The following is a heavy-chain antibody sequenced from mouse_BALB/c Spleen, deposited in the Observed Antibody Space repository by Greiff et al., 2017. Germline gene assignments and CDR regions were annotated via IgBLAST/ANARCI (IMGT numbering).Heavy chain of an antibody. D-gene: IGHD1-1*01. CDR1: GYSITSGYY. CDR2: ISYDGSN. Sequence: EVQLQESGPGLVKPSQSLSLTCSVTGYSITSGYYWNWIRQFPGNKLEWMGYISYDGSNNYNPSLKNRISITRDTSKNQFFLKLNSVTTEDTATYYCASWGSYGDYAMDYWGQGTSVTVSS. V-gene: IGHV3-6*02. CDR3: ASWGSYGDYAMDY. J-gene: IGHJ4*01.